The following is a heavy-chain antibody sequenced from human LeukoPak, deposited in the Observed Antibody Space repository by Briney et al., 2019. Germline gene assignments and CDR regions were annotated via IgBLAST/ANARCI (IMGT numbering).Heavy chain of an antibody. CDR1: GDSVSSNSAA. CDR3: AREGGTTGTTWANAFHI. CDR2: TYYRSKWYN. D-gene: IGHD1-1*01. Sequence: SQTLSLTCAISGDSVSSNSAAWNWIRQSPSRGLEWLGRTYYRSKWYNDYAVSVKSRITIHPDTSKNQFSLQLNSVTPGDTAVYYCAREGGTTGTTWANAFHIWGQGTMVTVSS. V-gene: IGHV6-1*01. J-gene: IGHJ3*02.